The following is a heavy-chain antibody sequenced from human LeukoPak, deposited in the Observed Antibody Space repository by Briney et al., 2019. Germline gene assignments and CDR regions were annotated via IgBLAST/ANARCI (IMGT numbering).Heavy chain of an antibody. CDR2: IYTSGST. CDR1: GGSIRSGSYY. J-gene: IGHJ6*03. V-gene: IGHV4-61*02. Sequence: PSETLSLTCTVSGGSIRSGSYYWSWLRQTAVKGLEWIGRIYTSGSTNYNPSLKSRVTISGDTSKNQFSLKLSSVTAADTAVYHCARAPDYYYYYYMDVWGKGTTVTISS. CDR3: ARAPDYYYYYYMDV.